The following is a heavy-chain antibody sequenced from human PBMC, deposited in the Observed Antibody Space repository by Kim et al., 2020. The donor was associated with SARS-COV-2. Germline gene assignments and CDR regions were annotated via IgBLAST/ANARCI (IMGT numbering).Heavy chain of an antibody. CDR1: GGSISSGDYY. V-gene: IGHV4-30-4*01. D-gene: IGHD3-9*01. CDR3: ASVDSIRYFDWVHAFDI. CDR2: IYYSGST. J-gene: IGHJ3*02. Sequence: SETLSLTCTVSGGSISSGDYYWSWIRQPPGKGLEWIGYIYYSGSTYYNPSLKSRVTISVDTSKNQFSLKLSSVTAADTAVYYCASVDSIRYFDWVHAFDIWGQGTMVTVSS.